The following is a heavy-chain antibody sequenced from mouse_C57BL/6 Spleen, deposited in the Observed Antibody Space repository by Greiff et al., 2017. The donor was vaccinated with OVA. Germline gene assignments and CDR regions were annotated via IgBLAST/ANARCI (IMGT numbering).Heavy chain of an antibody. CDR3: ARRGYDYPWFAY. D-gene: IGHD2-4*01. J-gene: IGHJ3*01. CDR2: IHPNSGST. V-gene: IGHV1-64*01. Sequence: VQLQQSGAELVKPGASVKLSCKASGYTFTSYWMHWVKQRPGQGLEWIGMIHPNSGSTNYNEKFKSKATLTVDKSSSTAYMQLSSLTSEDSAVYYCARRGYDYPWFAYWGQGTLVTVSA. CDR1: GYTFTSYW.